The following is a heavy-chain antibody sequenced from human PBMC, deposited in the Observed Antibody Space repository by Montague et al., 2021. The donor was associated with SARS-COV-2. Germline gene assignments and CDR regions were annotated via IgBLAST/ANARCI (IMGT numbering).Heavy chain of an antibody. J-gene: IGHJ6*02. CDR3: ARGPSDTYYYNGMDV. CDR2: IDWDGDK. CDR1: GFSLSTSGMC. Sequence: PALVKPTQTLTLTCTFSGFSLSTSGMCMTWIRQPPGKALEWLARIDWDGDKCYNTSLKSRLTISKDTSKNLVVLTMTNMDPVDTATYYCARGPSDTYYYNGMDVWGRGTTVTVSS. V-gene: IGHV2-70*11.